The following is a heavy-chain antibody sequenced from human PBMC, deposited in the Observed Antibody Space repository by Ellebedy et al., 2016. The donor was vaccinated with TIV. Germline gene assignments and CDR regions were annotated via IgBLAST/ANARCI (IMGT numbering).Heavy chain of an antibody. CDR3: ARFLTSGQTGFAFDI. Sequence: MPSETLSLTCTASGGSISGYYWSWIRQPPNKGLEWIGPIFHTGGTSYNSSVQSRISITLDKSKHQFSLTLNSVTAADTAVYHCARFLTSGQTGFAFDIWGHGTTVTVSS. V-gene: IGHV4-59*01. CDR1: GGSISGYY. D-gene: IGHD3-9*01. J-gene: IGHJ3*02. CDR2: IFHTGGT.